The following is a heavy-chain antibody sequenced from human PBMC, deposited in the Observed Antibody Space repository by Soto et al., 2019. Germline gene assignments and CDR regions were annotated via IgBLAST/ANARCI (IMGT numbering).Heavy chain of an antibody. CDR2: VSDDGSKT. Sequence: GGSLRLSCAASGFSFTSYGMHWVRQAPGKGLEWLASVSDDGSKTYYADSVKGRFTISRANYKNTSHLQMYSLTAEDTAVYYCAKPSSFCRYICYSRRYAPWGQGTLVTV. V-gene: IGHV3-30*18. CDR1: GFSFTSYG. D-gene: IGHD2-21*02. J-gene: IGHJ1*01. CDR3: AKPSSFCRYICYSRRYAP.